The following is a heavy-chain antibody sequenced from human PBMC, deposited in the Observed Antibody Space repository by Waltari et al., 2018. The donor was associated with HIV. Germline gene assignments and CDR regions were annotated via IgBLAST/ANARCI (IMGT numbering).Heavy chain of an antibody. D-gene: IGHD2-8*01. Sequence: QLQLQQSSPGLVKPSETLSLTCTVSGGSVINSDYYWDFIRQSPGKGLEWIGNIYYTGTTFYNPSLKSRVTMSADLSRNQFSLRLNSVTAADTAIYYCARRPRMAAFYLYYGMDVWGQGTTVTVSS. CDR2: IYYTGTT. CDR1: GGSVINSDYY. V-gene: IGHV4-39*01. J-gene: IGHJ6*02. CDR3: ARRPRMAAFYLYYGMDV.